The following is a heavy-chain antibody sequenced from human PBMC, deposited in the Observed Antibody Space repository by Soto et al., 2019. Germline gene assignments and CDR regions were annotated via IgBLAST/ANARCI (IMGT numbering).Heavy chain of an antibody. V-gene: IGHV1-3*01. J-gene: IGHJ6*02. D-gene: IGHD3-10*01. Sequence: QVQLVQSGAEVKKPGASVKVSCKASGYTFTSYAMHWLRQAPGQRLEWMGWINAGNGNTKYSQKFQGRVTITRDTFASTAYMELSSLRSEDTGVYYCAARGRSLGYYYGMDVWGQGTTVTVSS. CDR3: AARGRSLGYYYGMDV. CDR1: GYTFTSYA. CDR2: INAGNGNT.